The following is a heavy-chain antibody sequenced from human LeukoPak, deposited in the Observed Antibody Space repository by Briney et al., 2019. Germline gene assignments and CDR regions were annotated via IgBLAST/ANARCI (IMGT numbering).Heavy chain of an antibody. CDR3: AREDWPPYCSGGSCYSRYFDL. CDR1: GFTFSSYS. J-gene: IGHJ2*01. CDR2: ISSSSSYI. V-gene: IGHV3-21*01. Sequence: GGSLRLSCAASGFTFSSYSMNWVRQAPGKGLEWVSSISSSSSYIYYADSVKGRFTISRDDAKNSLYLQMNSLRAEDTAVYYCAREDWPPYCSGGSCYSRYFDLRGRGTLVTVSS. D-gene: IGHD2-15*01.